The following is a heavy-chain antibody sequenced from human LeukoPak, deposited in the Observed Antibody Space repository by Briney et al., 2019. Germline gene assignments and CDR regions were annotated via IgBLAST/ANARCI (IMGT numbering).Heavy chain of an antibody. D-gene: IGHD2-8*01. J-gene: IGHJ4*02. CDR3: AKDIKDCTNGVCYYFDY. CDR1: GFTFDDYA. Sequence: PGGSLRLSCAASGFTFDDYAMHWVRQAPGKGLEWASLISGDGGSTYYADSVKGRFTISRDNSKDSLYLQMNSLRTEDTALYYCAKDIKDCTNGVCYYFDYWGQGTLVTVSS. CDR2: ISGDGGST. V-gene: IGHV3-43*02.